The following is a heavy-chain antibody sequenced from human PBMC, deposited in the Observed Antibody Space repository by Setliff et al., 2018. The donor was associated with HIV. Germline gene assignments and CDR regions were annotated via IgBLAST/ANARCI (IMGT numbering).Heavy chain of an antibody. CDR2: IRHDGINE. Sequence: GGSLRLSCAASGFTFSSYGMHWVRQAPGKGLAWVTFIRHDGINEDYRDSVKGRFSVSRDNSKNTVFLQMNSLRVEDTALYYCARGVPGICSGGTCYLEYWGQGALVTVSS. V-gene: IGHV3-30*02. D-gene: IGHD2-15*01. CDR3: ARGVPGICSGGTCYLEY. J-gene: IGHJ4*02. CDR1: GFTFSSYG.